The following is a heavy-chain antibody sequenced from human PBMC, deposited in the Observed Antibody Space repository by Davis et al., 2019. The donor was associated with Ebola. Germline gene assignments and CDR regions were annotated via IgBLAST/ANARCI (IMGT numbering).Heavy chain of an antibody. D-gene: IGHD3-16*01. J-gene: IGHJ4*02. CDR3: ARGGETRLEY. V-gene: IGHV3-23*01. CDR1: GFSFSYYA. Sequence: GESLKISCAASGFSFSYYAMTWVRQAPGKGLDWVSSVSASGDLTYYADSVKGVFPISRDNSKNTLSLQMNSLRAEDTAVYYCARGGETRLEYWGQGTLVTVSS. CDR2: VSASGDLT.